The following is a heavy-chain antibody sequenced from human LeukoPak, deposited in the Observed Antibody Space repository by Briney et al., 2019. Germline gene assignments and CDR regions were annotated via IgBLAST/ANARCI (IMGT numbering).Heavy chain of an antibody. CDR2: INPNSGGT. CDR3: ARDTPRGGLRYFDWLLLSWFDP. V-gene: IGHV1-2*02. CDR1: GYTFTGYY. Sequence: WASVKVSCKASGYTFTGYYMHWVRQAPGQGLEWMGWINPNSGGTNYAQKFQGRVTMTRDTSISTAYMELSRLRSDDTAVYYCARDTPRGGLRYFDWLLLSWFDPWGQGTLVTVSS. D-gene: IGHD3-9*01. J-gene: IGHJ5*02.